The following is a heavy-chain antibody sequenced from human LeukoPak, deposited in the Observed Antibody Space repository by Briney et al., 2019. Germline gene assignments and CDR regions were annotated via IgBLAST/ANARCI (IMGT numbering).Heavy chain of an antibody. Sequence: ASVKVSCKASGGTFSSYAISWVRQAPGQGLEWMGGIIPIFGTANYAQKFQGRVTITADESTSTAYMELSSLRSEDTAVYYCARGATGYSSSWYLAAFDIWGQGTMVTVSS. D-gene: IGHD6-13*01. CDR3: ARGATGYSSSWYLAAFDI. CDR1: GGTFSSYA. V-gene: IGHV1-69*13. J-gene: IGHJ3*02. CDR2: IIPIFGTA.